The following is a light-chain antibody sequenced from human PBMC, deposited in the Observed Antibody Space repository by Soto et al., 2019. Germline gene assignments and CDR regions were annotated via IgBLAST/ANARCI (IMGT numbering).Light chain of an antibody. CDR1: SSDVGGSNF. CDR2: DVA. J-gene: IGLJ1*01. V-gene: IGLV2-14*03. CDR3: CSYAGSYAYV. Sequence: QSALTQPASVSDSPGQSITISCTGTSSDVGGSNFVSWYQQHPGKPPKLIIYDVANRPSGVSNRFSGSKSGSTASLIISRLQTEDEADYYCCSYAGSYAYVFGSGTKVTVL.